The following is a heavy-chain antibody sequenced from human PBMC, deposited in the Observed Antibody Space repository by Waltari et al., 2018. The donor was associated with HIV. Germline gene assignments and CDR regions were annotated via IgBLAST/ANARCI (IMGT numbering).Heavy chain of an antibody. D-gene: IGHD6-19*01. CDR3: AKVTVAGTGGYFYY. CDR1: GFTFDDYA. J-gene: IGHJ4*02. V-gene: IGHV3-9*01. Sequence: EVQLVESGGGLVQPGRSLRLSCAASGFTFDDYAMHWVRQAPGKCLAWVSGTSWNSCITGYADSVKGRFNISRDNAKNSLYLQMNSLRAEDTALYYFAKVTVAGTGGYFYYWGQGTLVTVSS. CDR2: TSWNSCIT.